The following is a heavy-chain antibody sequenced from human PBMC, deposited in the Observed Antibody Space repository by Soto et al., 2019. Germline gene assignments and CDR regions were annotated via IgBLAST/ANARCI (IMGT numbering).Heavy chain of an antibody. V-gene: IGHV3-49*03. CDR3: TRDQDFWSGWGQLEYYYMDV. D-gene: IGHD3-3*01. J-gene: IGHJ6*03. CDR1: GFTFGDYA. CDR2: IRSKAYGGTT. Sequence: PGGSLRLSCTASGFTFGDYAMSWFRQAQGKGLEWVGFIRSKAYGGTTEYAASVKGRFTISRDDSKTIAYLQMNSLKTEDTAVYYCTRDQDFWSGWGQLEYYYMDVWGKGTTVTVSS.